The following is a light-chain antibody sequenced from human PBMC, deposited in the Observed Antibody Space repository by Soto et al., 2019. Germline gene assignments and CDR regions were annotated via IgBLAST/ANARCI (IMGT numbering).Light chain of an antibody. J-gene: IGKJ1*01. CDR1: QVISDD. CDR2: AAS. CDR3: LQNFNYPRT. Sequence: IQMTQSPSSLSASVGYRVTITCRASQVISDDLGWYQLKTGKAPKLLISAASRLQSGVPSRFSGSGYGAHFTLTITSLQTEDSATYYCLQNFNYPRTFGQGTKVDIK. V-gene: IGKV1-6*01.